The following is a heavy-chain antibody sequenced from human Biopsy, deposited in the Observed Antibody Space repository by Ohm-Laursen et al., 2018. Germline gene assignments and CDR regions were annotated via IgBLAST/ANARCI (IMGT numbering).Heavy chain of an antibody. J-gene: IGHJ4*02. Sequence: SVKVSCKASGYTFNDYYIHWVRQSPGQGLEWMWWVNPNSGATNSAEKFRGRVTLTRDTSISAVYIELRRLKSDDAAVYFCARDRMTDVFGGPTRTDVFDSWGQGTPVTVSS. D-gene: IGHD3-10*01. CDR1: GYTFNDYY. V-gene: IGHV1-2*02. CDR2: VNPNSGAT. CDR3: ARDRMTDVFGGPTRTDVFDS.